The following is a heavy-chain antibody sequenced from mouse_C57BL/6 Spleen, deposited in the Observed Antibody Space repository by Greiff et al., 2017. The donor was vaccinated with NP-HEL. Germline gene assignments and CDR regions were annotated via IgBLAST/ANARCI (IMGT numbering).Heavy chain of an antibody. CDR3: ARCPYYYGSYYFDY. Sequence: VQLQQSGAELVRPGASVKLSCKASGYTFTDYYINWVKQRPGQGLEWIARIYPGSGNTYYNEKFKGKATLTAEKSSSTAYMQLSSLTSEDSAVYFCARCPYYYGSYYFDYWGQGTTLTVSS. J-gene: IGHJ2*01. CDR2: IYPGSGNT. CDR1: GYTFTDYY. V-gene: IGHV1-76*01. D-gene: IGHD1-1*01.